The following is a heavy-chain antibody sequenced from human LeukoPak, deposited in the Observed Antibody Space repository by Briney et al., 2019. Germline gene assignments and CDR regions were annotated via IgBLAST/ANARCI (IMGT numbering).Heavy chain of an antibody. CDR1: GFTFSNSG. CDR2: INWNGGST. J-gene: IGHJ4*02. CDR3: ARGGENSGFDY. D-gene: IGHD6-19*01. V-gene: IGHV3-20*04. Sequence: GGSLRLSCAASGFTFSNSGMHWVRQAPGKGLEWVSGINWNGGSTGYADSVKGRFTISRDNAKNSLYLQMNSLRAEDTALYYCARGGENSGFDYWGQGTLVIVSS.